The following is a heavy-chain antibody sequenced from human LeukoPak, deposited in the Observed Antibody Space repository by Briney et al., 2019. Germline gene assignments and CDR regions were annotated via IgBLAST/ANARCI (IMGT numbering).Heavy chain of an antibody. V-gene: IGHV3-21*01. CDR1: GFTFSSYS. CDR2: ISSSSYI. J-gene: IGHJ4*02. D-gene: IGHD5-18*01. CDR3: ARDLFRGYSYGLVDY. Sequence: GGSLRLSCAASGFTFSSYSMNWVRQAPGKGLEWVSSISSSSYIYYADSVKGRFTISRDNAKNSLYLQMNSLRAEDTAVYYCARDLFRGYSYGLVDYWGQGTLVTVSS.